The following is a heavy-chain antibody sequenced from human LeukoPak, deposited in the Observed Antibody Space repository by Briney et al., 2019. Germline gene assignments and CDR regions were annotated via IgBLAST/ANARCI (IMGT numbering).Heavy chain of an antibody. V-gene: IGHV3-33*08. CDR1: GFTFSSHG. Sequence: GGSLRLSCAASGFTFSSHGMHWVRQAPGKGLEWVAVIWYDGSNKYYADSVKGRFTISRDNSKNTLYLQMNSLRAEDTAVYYCARTKYYYDSSGYYGAFDIWGQGTMVTVSS. D-gene: IGHD3-22*01. CDR2: IWYDGSNK. CDR3: ARTKYYYDSSGYYGAFDI. J-gene: IGHJ3*02.